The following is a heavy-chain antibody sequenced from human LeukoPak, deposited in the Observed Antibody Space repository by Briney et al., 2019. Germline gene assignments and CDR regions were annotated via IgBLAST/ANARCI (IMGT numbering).Heavy chain of an antibody. CDR1: GYTFSGYY. Sequence: ASVKVSCKASGYTFSGYYIHWVRQAPGQGLEWMGIIKPSGGSTRYAQKFQGRVTMTWDTSTSTVYMELSSLRSEDTAVYYCAREEEGGTFDYWGQGTLVTVSS. V-gene: IGHV1-46*01. CDR2: IKPSGGST. D-gene: IGHD3-16*01. CDR3: AREEEGGTFDY. J-gene: IGHJ4*02.